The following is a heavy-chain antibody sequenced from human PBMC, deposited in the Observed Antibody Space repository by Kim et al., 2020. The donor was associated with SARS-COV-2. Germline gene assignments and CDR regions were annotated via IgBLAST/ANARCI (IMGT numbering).Heavy chain of an antibody. CDR2: INPNSGGT. CDR1: GFTFTDTY. D-gene: IGHD1-1*01. CDR3: VRGVTTSGY. V-gene: IGHV1-2*02. J-gene: IGHJ4*02. Sequence: ASVKVSCKASGFTFTDTYIYWVRQAPGQGLEWMGWINPNSGGTKFAQKFQGRVTMTRDTSITTAYLELSSLRSDYTAVYYCVRGVTTSGYWGQGTLVTVSS.